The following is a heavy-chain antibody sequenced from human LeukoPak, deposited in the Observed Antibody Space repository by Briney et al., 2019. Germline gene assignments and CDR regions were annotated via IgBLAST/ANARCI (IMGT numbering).Heavy chain of an antibody. CDR1: GGSISSYY. CDR3: ARERGLWYGDDAFDI. CDR2: IYYSGST. D-gene: IGHD3-10*01. J-gene: IGHJ3*02. Sequence: PSETLSLTCTVSGGSISSYYWSWIRQPPGKGLEWIGYIYYSGSTNYNPSLKSRVTISVDTSKNQFSLKLTSVTAADSAVYYCARERGLWYGDDAFDIWGQGTMVTVSS. V-gene: IGHV4-59*12.